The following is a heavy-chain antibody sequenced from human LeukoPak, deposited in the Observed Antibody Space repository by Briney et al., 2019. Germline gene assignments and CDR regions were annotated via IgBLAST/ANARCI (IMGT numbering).Heavy chain of an antibody. CDR2: INPNSGGT. V-gene: IGHV1-2*02. D-gene: IGHD3-9*01. Sequence: ASVKVSCKASGYTFTGYYMHWVRQAPGQGLEWVGWINPNSGGTNYAQKFQGRVTMTRDTSISTAYMELSRLRSDDTAVYYCARDILTGYPYWYFDLWGRGTLVTVSS. J-gene: IGHJ2*01. CDR1: GYTFTGYY. CDR3: ARDILTGYPYWYFDL.